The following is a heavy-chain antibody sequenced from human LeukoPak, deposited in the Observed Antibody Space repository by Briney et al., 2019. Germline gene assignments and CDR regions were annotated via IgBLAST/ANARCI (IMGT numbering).Heavy chain of an antibody. CDR3: AKEDIASPLYYFDY. J-gene: IGHJ4*02. D-gene: IGHD5-12*01. Sequence: GGSLRLLCAASGFTFRTYAMSWVRQAPGEGLEWVSTVTGSGGGSFYADSVKGRFTISRDNSKNALFLQMNSLRAEDTAVYYCAKEDIASPLYYFDYWGQGKLVTVSS. V-gene: IGHV3-23*01. CDR2: VTGSGGGS. CDR1: GFTFRTYA.